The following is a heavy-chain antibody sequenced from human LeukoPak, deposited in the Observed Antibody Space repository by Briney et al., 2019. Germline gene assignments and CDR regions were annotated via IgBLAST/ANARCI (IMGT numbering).Heavy chain of an antibody. D-gene: IGHD5-18*01. CDR1: GGSISSYY. J-gene: IGHJ4*02. CDR2: IYYSGST. V-gene: IGHV4-59*08. CDR3: ARRQIQTFFDY. Sequence: SETLSLTCTVSGGSISSYYWSWIRQPPGKGLEWIGYIYYSGSTNYNPSLKSRVTISVDTSKNQFSLKLSSVTAADTAVYYCARRQIQTFFDYWGQGTLVTVSS.